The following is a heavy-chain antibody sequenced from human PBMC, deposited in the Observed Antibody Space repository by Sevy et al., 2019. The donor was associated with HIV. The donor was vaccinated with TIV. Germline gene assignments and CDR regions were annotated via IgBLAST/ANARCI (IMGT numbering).Heavy chain of an antibody. CDR1: GFTFSNNA. V-gene: IGHV3-23*01. CDR3: VKEVSEYSYSDY. D-gene: IGHD5-18*01. J-gene: IGHJ4*02. CDR2: ISGSAHRT. Sequence: GGSLRLSCAASGFTFSNNAMSWVCQTPGKGLEWVSAISGSAHRTYYTDSVKGRFTISRDNSKNMLFLQMNSLRAEDTAVYYCVKEVSEYSYSDYWGQGTLVTVSS.